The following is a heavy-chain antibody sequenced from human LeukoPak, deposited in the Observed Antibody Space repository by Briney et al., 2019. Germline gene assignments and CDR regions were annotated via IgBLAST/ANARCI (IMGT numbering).Heavy chain of an antibody. V-gene: IGHV4-59*08. J-gene: IGHJ4*02. Sequence: SETLSLTCTVSGGSISSYYWSRIRQPPGKGLEWIGYIYYSGSTNYNPSLKSRVTISVDTSKNQFSLKLSSVTAADTAVYYCARGATYYYGSGSYSFESWGQGTLVTVSS. CDR3: ARGATYYYGSGSYSFES. CDR1: GGSISSYY. D-gene: IGHD3-10*01. CDR2: IYYSGST.